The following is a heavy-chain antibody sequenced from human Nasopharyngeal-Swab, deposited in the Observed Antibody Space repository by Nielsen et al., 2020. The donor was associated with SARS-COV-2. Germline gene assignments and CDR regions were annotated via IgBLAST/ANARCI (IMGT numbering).Heavy chain of an antibody. D-gene: IGHD6-13*01. CDR2: ISSSSSTI. CDR1: GFIVSSTY. Sequence: GESLKISCAVSGFIVSSTYMSWVRPPPGKVLEWVSYISSSSSTIYYANSVKGRFTISRDNAKNSLYLQMNSLSAEDTAVYYCAREGYSSSWTGIYYYYYYMDVWGKGTTVTVSS. CDR3: AREGYSSSWTGIYYYYYYMDV. J-gene: IGHJ6*03. V-gene: IGHV3-48*01.